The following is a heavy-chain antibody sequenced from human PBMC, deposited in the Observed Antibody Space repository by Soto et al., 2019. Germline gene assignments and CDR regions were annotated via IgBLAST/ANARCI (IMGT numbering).Heavy chain of an antibody. Sequence: QVQLVESGGGVVQPGRSLSLSCAASGFTFSSYAMHWVRQAPGKGLEWVAVISYDGSNKYYADSVKGRFTISRDNSKNTLYVQMNSLRAEDTAVDYFAGVESQSSGYYYWGQGTLVTVST. D-gene: IGHD3-22*01. CDR3: AGVESQSSGYYY. CDR1: GFTFSSYA. J-gene: IGHJ4*02. CDR2: ISYDGSNK. V-gene: IGHV3-30-3*01.